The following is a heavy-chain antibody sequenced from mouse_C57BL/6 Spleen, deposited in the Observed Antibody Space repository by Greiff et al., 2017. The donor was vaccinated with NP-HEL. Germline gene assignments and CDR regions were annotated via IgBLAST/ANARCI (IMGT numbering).Heavy chain of an antibody. Sequence: QVQLKQPGAELVMPGASVKLSCKASGYTFTSYWMHWVKQRPGQGLEWIGEIDPSDSYTNYNQKFKGKSTLTVDKSSSTAYMQLSSLTSEDSAVYYCARWSNYYGSSYGYFDVWGTGTTVTVSS. V-gene: IGHV1-69*01. CDR1: GYTFTSYW. D-gene: IGHD1-1*01. CDR2: IDPSDSYT. CDR3: ARWSNYYGSSYGYFDV. J-gene: IGHJ1*03.